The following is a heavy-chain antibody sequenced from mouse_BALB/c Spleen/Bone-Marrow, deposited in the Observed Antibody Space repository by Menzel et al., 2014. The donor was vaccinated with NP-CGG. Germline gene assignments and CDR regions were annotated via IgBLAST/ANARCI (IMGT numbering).Heavy chain of an antibody. J-gene: IGHJ4*01. CDR1: DYSFXDYY. D-gene: IGHD1-1*01. CDR2: ISCYNGAT. Sequence: LVKSGASVKISCKASDYSFXDYYMHWVKQTHGKSLEWIGYISCYNGATSYNQKFKGKATFTVDTSSSTAYMQCSILTSEGAAVYYCARYEGIYYYGNSYSLDYWCQGTSVTVSS. V-gene: IGHV1S34*01. CDR3: ARYEGIYYYGNSYSLDY.